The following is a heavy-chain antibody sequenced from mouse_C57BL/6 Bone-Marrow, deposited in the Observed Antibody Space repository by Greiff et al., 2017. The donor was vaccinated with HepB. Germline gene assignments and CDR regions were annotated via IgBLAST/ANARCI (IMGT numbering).Heavy chain of an antibody. V-gene: IGHV14-2*01. CDR1: GFNIKDYY. CDR2: IDPEDGET. Sequence: VQLKQSGAELVKPGASVKLSCTASGFNIKDYYMHWVKQRTEQGLEWIGRIDPEDGETKYAPKFQGKATITADTSSNTAYLQLSSLTYEDTAVYYCASPMSTTRYFDVWGTGTTVTVSS. CDR3: ASPMSTTRYFDV. J-gene: IGHJ1*03. D-gene: IGHD2-4*01.